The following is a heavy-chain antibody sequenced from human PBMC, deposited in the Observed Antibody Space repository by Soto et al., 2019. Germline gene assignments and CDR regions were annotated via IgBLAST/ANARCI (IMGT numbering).Heavy chain of an antibody. J-gene: IGHJ6*02. Sequence: GGSLRLSCEASGFTFDDYAMHWVRQAPGKGLEWVSLISWDGGSTYYADSVKGRFTISRDNSKNSLYLQMNSLRAEDTALYYCAKDQGWDYYGSGSYRGYYGMDVWGQGTTVTVSS. CDR2: ISWDGGST. D-gene: IGHD3-10*01. CDR1: GFTFDDYA. V-gene: IGHV3-43D*03. CDR3: AKDQGWDYYGSGSYRGYYGMDV.